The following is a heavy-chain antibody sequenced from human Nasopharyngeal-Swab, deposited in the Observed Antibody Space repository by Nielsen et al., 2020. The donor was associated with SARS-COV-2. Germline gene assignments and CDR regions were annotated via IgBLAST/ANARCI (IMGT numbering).Heavy chain of an antibody. J-gene: IGHJ4*02. CDR3: ARHRFGIAVADSDY. V-gene: IGHV3-21*01. D-gene: IGHD6-19*01. CDR2: ISSSSSYI. Sequence: VRQMPGKGLERVSSISSSSSYIYYADSVKGRFTISRDNAKNSLYLQMNSLRAGDTAVYYCARHRFGIAVADSDYWGQGTLVTVSS.